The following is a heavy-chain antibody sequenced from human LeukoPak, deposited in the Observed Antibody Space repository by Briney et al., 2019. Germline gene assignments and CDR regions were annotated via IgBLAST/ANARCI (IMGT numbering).Heavy chain of an antibody. CDR2: ISYDGSNK. D-gene: IGHD2-2*01. CDR3: AKDLEVVPAATYYFDY. J-gene: IGHJ4*02. CDR1: GFTFSSYG. Sequence: GGSLRLSCAASGFTFSSYGMHWVRQAPGKGLEWVAVISYDGSNKYYADSVKGRSTISRDNSKNTLYLQMNSLRAEDTAVYYCAKDLEVVPAATYYFDYWGQGTLVTVSS. V-gene: IGHV3-30*18.